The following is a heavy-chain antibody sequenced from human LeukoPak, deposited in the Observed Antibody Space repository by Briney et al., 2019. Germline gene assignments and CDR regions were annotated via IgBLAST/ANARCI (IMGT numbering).Heavy chain of an antibody. D-gene: IGHD3-10*01. CDR1: GFSLSDRY. Sequence: GGSLRLSCADSGFSLSDRYMMWIRQAPGKGLEWVSYISASGKEIYYADSVKGRLTISRDNTKNSVYLQMKSLRVEDTAVYYCARGSGRIWFGEFIDSRGQGSLVTVSS. CDR3: ARGSGRIWFGEFIDS. CDR2: ISASGKEI. J-gene: IGHJ4*02. V-gene: IGHV3-11*04.